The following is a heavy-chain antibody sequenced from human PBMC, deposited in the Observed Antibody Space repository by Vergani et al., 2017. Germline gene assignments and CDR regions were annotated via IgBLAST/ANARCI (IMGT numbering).Heavy chain of an antibody. Sequence: EVQLVQSGAEVKKPGESLKISCKGSGYSFTSYWIGWVRRMPGKGLEWMGIIYPGDSDTRYSPSFQGQVTISADKSISTAYLQWSSLKASDTAMYYCARLLHYYDSSGYTLTRYFDYWGQGTLVTVSS. CDR3: ARLLHYYDSSGYTLTRYFDY. V-gene: IGHV5-51*01. CDR1: GYSFTSYW. D-gene: IGHD3-22*01. CDR2: IYPGDSDT. J-gene: IGHJ4*02.